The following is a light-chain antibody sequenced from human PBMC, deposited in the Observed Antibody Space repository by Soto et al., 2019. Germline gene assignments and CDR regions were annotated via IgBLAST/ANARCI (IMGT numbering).Light chain of an antibody. CDR3: QQYNDWPPLT. J-gene: IGKJ4*01. V-gene: IGKV3-15*01. CDR1: RGFART. Sequence: EIVMTQSPGTLSVFPGERATLSCRTSRGFARTLAWNNKQPAQAPRLLTYGESTRPIGIPARFSGSGSGTEFTLTISSLQSEDFAVYYCQQYNDWPPLTFGGGTKVEIK. CDR2: GES.